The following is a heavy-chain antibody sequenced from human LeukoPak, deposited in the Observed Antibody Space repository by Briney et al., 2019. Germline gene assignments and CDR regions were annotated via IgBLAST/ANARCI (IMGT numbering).Heavy chain of an antibody. J-gene: IGHJ4*02. CDR3: AREVRGYYFDY. CDR2: ISSGGNT. V-gene: IGHV3-53*01. Sequence: GGSLRPSCAASGFIVSSNYMSWVRQAPGKGLEWVSVISSGGNTYYADSVKGRFTISRDISKNTLYLQMNGLRAEDTTVYYCAREVRGYYFDYWGQGTLVTVSS. CDR1: GFIVSSNY. D-gene: IGHD3-22*01.